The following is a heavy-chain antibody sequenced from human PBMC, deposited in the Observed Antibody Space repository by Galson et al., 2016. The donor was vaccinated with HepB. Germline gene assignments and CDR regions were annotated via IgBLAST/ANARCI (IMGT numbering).Heavy chain of an antibody. J-gene: IGHJ4*02. CDR2: ISDDGSIK. CDR1: GFTFSSYG. D-gene: IGHD5-12*01. V-gene: IGHV3-30*18. CDR3: AKGYGGYDSPSDY. Sequence: SLRLSCAASGFTFSSYGMHWVRQAPGKGLEWVAVISDDGSIKYYGDSVKGRLTISRDNSRNTLYLQMNSLRTEDTALYYCAKGYGGYDSPSDYWGQGTLVTVSS.